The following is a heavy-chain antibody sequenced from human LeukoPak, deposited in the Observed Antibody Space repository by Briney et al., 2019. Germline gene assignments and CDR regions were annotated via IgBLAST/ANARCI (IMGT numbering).Heavy chain of an antibody. CDR3: AKDDRWDSSGYYYIFGYFQH. Sequence: GGSLRLSCAASGFTFSSYAMTWVRQAPGRGLEWVSAISGSGGSTNYADSVKGRFTISRDNSKNTLYLQMNSLRAEDTAVYYCAKDDRWDSSGYYYIFGYFQHWGQGTLVTVSS. V-gene: IGHV3-23*01. J-gene: IGHJ1*01. CDR1: GFTFSSYA. CDR2: ISGSGGST. D-gene: IGHD3-22*01.